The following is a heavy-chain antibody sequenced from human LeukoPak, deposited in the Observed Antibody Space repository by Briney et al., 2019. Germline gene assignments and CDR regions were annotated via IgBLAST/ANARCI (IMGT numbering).Heavy chain of an antibody. D-gene: IGHD3-22*01. J-gene: IGHJ4*02. CDR1: GFIFNSFP. Sequence: GSLRLSCAASGFIFNSFPIHWVRQAPGKGLEWVAVTSYDGGNKYYADSVKGRFTISRDNSRNTLYLQMNSLRAEDTAMYYCARDKVYYDTSGSYGHPYFDYWGQGTLVTVSS. CDR3: ARDKVYYDTSGSYGHPYFDY. V-gene: IGHV3-30-3*01. CDR2: TSYDGGNK.